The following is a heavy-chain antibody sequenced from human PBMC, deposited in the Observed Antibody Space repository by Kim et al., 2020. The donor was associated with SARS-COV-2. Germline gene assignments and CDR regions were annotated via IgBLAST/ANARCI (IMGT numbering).Heavy chain of an antibody. D-gene: IGHD5-12*01. CDR3: ARVSRGYSGDAFDI. CDR2: IYSGGST. V-gene: IGHV3-53*04. CDR1: GFTVSSNY. J-gene: IGHJ3*02. Sequence: GGSLRLSCAASGFTVSSNYMSWVRQAPGKGLEWVSVIYSGGSTYYADSVKGRFTISRHNSKNTLYLQMNSLRAEDTAVYYCARVSRGYSGDAFDIWGQGTMVTVSS.